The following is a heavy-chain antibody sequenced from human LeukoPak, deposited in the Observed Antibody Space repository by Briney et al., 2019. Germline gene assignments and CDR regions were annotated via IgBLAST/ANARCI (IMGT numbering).Heavy chain of an antibody. CDR3: ARGRLESSGYCPLDS. J-gene: IGHJ4*02. V-gene: IGHV4-34*01. D-gene: IGHD3-22*01. CDR1: GESFSVYY. CDR2: INHSGST. Sequence: PSETLSLTCAVYGESFSVYYWSWIRQPPEKGLEWIGEINHSGSTNYNPSLKSRVTISVDTSKNQFSLKLNSVTAADTAVYYCARGRLESSGYCPLDSWGQGSLVTVSS.